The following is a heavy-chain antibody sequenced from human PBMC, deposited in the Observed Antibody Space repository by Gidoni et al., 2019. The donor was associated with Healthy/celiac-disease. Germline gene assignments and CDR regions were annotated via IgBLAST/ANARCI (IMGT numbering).Heavy chain of an antibody. CDR3: ARDGGSYSSLHYYYYYMDV. J-gene: IGHJ6*03. D-gene: IGHD6-6*01. V-gene: IGHV3-21*01. Sequence: EVQLVESGGGLFKPGGSLRLSCAAFGFTFSTSSMNWVRQAPGKGLEWVSSISSSSSYIYYEDSVKGRFTIYRDNAKNSLYLQMNSLRAEDTAVYYCARDGGSYSSLHYYYYYMDVWGKGTTVTVSS. CDR1: GFTFSTSS. CDR2: ISSSSSYI.